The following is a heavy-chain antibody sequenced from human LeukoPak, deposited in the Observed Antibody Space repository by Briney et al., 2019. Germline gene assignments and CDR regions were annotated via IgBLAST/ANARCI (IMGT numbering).Heavy chain of an antibody. D-gene: IGHD5-24*01. CDR3: ARDGGGGYNQIDS. CDR1: GFTFSSYT. CDR2: ISGSGGST. J-gene: IGHJ4*02. V-gene: IGHV3-23*01. Sequence: GGSLRLSCAASGFTFSSYTMSWVRQAPGKGLEWVSAISGSGGSTYYADSVKGRFTISRDNSKNTPYLQMNSLRPEDSALYYCARDGGGGYNQIDSWGQGTLVAVSS.